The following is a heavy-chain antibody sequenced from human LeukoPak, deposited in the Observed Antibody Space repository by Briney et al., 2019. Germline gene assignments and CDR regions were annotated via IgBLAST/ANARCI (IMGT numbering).Heavy chain of an antibody. CDR3: ARDPRVPDALDI. V-gene: IGHV1-46*02. J-gene: IGHJ3*02. CDR2: INPSGGST. D-gene: IGHD1-1*01. Sequence: ASVKVSCKASGYTFNGYFIHWVRQAPGQGLEWMGIINPSGGSTSYAQKFQGRVTMTRDMSTSTVYMELSSLRSEDTAVYYCARDPRVPDALDIWGQGTMVTVSS. CDR1: GYTFNGYF.